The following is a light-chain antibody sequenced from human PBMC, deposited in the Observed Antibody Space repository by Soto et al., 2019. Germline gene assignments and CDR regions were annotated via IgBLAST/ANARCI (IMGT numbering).Light chain of an antibody. CDR2: DVS. V-gene: IGLV2-11*01. CDR3: CSYAGSYIFV. J-gene: IGLJ1*01. CDR1: SSDVGTYNY. Sequence: QSVLIQPRSVSGSPGQSVTISCTGTSSDVGTYNYVSWYRQHPGKAPKLMISDVSKRPSGVPDRFSGSKSDNTASLTISGLQTEDEGDYYCCSYAGSYIFVFGTGTKVTV.